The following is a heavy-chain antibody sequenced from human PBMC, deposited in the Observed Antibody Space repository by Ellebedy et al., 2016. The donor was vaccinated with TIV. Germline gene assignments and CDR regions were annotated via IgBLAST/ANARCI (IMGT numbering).Heavy chain of an antibody. CDR2: INPSGGYT. J-gene: IGHJ4*02. CDR3: ARDLPNAFLYGAGSDDY. D-gene: IGHD3-10*01. Sequence: ASVKVSCXASGYTFTYRYLHWVRQAPGQGLEWMGIINPSGGYTSYAQKFQGRVTMTRDTSTSTVYMELSSLRSEDTAVYYCARDLPNAFLYGAGSDDYWGQGTLVTVSS. V-gene: IGHV1-46*01. CDR1: GYTFTYRY.